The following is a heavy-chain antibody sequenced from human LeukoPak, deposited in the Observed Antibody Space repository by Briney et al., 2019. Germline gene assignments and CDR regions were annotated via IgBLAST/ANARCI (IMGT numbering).Heavy chain of an antibody. D-gene: IGHD4-23*01. Sequence: TLSLTCTVSGGSISSGGYYWSWIRQLPGKGLEWIGYISYSGRTYYNPSLKSRLTISIETSKIQFSLKLSSATAADTAVYYCARHDHWYGGNWGQGTLVTVSS. CDR2: ISYSGRT. CDR1: GGSISSGGYY. V-gene: IGHV4-31*03. J-gene: IGHJ4*02. CDR3: ARHDHWYGGN.